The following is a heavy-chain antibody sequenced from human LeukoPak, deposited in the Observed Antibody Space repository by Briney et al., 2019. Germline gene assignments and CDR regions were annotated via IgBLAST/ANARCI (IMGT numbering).Heavy chain of an antibody. CDR3: AKRQSESTRTSGNYFDF. V-gene: IGHV3-23*01. CDR2: ITGSGGST. D-gene: IGHD5-24*01. CDR1: GFTFSSYV. Sequence: GGSLRLSCAASGFTFSSYVMNWVRQAPGKGLEWVSVITGSGGSTYYADSVKGRFTISRDNSKNTLYLQMDSLRAEDTAVYYCAKRQSESTRTSGNYFDFWGQGTLVTVSS. J-gene: IGHJ4*02.